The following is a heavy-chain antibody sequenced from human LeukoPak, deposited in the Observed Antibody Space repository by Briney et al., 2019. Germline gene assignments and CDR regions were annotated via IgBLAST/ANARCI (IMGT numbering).Heavy chain of an antibody. V-gene: IGHV3-7*01. J-gene: IGHJ4*02. CDR1: GFTFSSYW. CDR3: ARDKGYNSAY. Sequence: GGSLRLSCAASGFTFSSYWMTWVRQAPGKGLEWVANIKMDGGEKYYMDSVEGRFTISRDNAKDSLNLQMNSLRAEDTAVYYCARDKGYNSAYWGRGTLVTVSS. D-gene: IGHD5-24*01. CDR2: IKMDGGEK.